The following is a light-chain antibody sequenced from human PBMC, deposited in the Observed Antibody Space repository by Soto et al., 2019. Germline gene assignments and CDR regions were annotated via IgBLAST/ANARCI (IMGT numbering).Light chain of an antibody. CDR1: QGIKNY. V-gene: IGKV1-27*01. Sequence: DIQVTQYPSSLSASVGDIVTITFRASQGIKNYLAWYQQKPGEIPKLLIYAASTLESGIPPRFSGSGSGTDFTLTINNLQPEDVATYYCQRYYNAPFTFGGGTKV. CDR2: AAS. CDR3: QRYYNAPFT. J-gene: IGKJ4*01.